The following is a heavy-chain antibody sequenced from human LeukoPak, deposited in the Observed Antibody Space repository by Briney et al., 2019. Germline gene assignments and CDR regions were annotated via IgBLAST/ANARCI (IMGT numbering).Heavy chain of an antibody. CDR3: ARGSFVQGYSYGEDY. V-gene: IGHV4-61*02. CDR2: IYTSGST. Sequence: SETLFLTCTVSGGSTSSGSYYWSWIRQPAGKGLEWIGRIYTSGSTNYNPSLKSRVTISVDTSKNQFSLKLSSVTAADTAVYYCARGSFVQGYSYGEDYWGQGTLVTVSS. J-gene: IGHJ4*02. D-gene: IGHD5-18*01. CDR1: GGSTSSGSYY.